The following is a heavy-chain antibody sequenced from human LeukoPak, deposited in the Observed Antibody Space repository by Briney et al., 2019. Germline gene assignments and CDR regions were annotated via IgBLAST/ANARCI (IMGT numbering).Heavy chain of an antibody. V-gene: IGHV1-69*13. CDR1: GGTFSSYA. D-gene: IGHD1-7*01. CDR3: ASGGGWKYGPYYYYGMDV. J-gene: IGHJ6*02. Sequence: RASVKVSCKASGGTFSSYAISWVRQAPGQGLEWMGGIIPIFGTANYAQKFQGRVTITADESTSTAYMELSSLRSEDTAVYYCASGGGWKYGPYYYYGMDVWAKGPRSPSP. CDR2: IIPIFGTA.